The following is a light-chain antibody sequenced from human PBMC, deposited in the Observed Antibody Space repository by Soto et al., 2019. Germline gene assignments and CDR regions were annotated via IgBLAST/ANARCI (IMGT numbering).Light chain of an antibody. CDR1: QSISSW. V-gene: IGKV1-5*01. CDR2: DAS. J-gene: IGKJ5*01. Sequence: DIQMTQSPSTLSASVGDRVTITCRASQSISSWWAWYQQKPGKAPKILIYDASSLESGVPSRFSGSGSWTEFTLTISSLQPDDFSTSYCQQYNSYSPITFGQGTRLEI. CDR3: QQYNSYSPIT.